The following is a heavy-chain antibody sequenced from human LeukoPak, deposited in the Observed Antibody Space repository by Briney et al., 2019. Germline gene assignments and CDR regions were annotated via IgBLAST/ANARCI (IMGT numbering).Heavy chain of an antibody. CDR3: AKDIKYRSGWLDAFDI. CDR1: GFTFDDYA. V-gene: IGHV3-43D*03. D-gene: IGHD6-19*01. Sequence: GGSLRLSCAASGFTFDDYAMHWVRQAPGKGLEWVSFISWDGGSTYYGDSVKGRFTISRDNSKNSLYLQMNSLRAEDTAVYYCAKDIKYRSGWLDAFDIWGQGTMVTVSS. CDR2: ISWDGGST. J-gene: IGHJ3*02.